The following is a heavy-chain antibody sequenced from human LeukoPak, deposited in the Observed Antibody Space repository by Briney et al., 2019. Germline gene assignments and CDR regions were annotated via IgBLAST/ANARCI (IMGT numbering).Heavy chain of an antibody. CDR1: GYTFTGYY. CDR3: ARFMVRGARGLDY. J-gene: IGHJ4*02. V-gene: IGHV1-2*02. D-gene: IGHD3-10*01. Sequence: ASVTVSCKASGYTFTGYYMHWVRQAPGQGLEWMGWINPNSGGTNYAQKFQGRVTMTRDTSISTAYMELSRLRSDDTAVYYCARFMVRGARGLDYWGQGTLVTVSS. CDR2: INPNSGGT.